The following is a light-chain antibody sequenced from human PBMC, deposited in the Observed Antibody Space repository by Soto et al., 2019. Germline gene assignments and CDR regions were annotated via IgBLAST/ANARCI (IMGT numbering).Light chain of an antibody. CDR1: TSNIGNNY. V-gene: IGLV1-51*01. J-gene: IGLJ2*01. CDR3: GTWDSSPSVVI. Sequence: QSVLTQPPSVSAAPGQRVTISCSGSTSNIGNNYVSWYQQLPGTAPKLLIYDNNKRPSGIPDRFSGSKSDTSATLGITGLQTGDEADYYCGTWDSSPSVVIFGGGTKLTVL. CDR2: DNN.